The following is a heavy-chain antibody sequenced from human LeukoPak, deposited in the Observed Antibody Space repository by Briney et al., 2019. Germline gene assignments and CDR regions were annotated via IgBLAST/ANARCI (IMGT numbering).Heavy chain of an antibody. CDR1: GFTVSSNY. CDR2: IYSGGST. CDR3: ARGKDIVGATALNY. J-gene: IGHJ4*02. V-gene: IGHV3-53*01. D-gene: IGHD1-26*01. Sequence: GGSLRLSCAASGFTVSSNYMSWVRQAPGKGLEGVSVIYSGGSTYYADSVKGRFTISRDNSKNTLYLQMNSLRAEDTAVYYCARGKDIVGATALNYWGQGTLVTVSS.